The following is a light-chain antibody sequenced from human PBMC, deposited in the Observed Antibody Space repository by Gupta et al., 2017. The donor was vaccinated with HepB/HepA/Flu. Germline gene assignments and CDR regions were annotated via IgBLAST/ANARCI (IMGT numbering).Light chain of an antibody. CDR2: GAS. V-gene: IGKV3-15*01. Sequence: EIVMTQSPATLSVSPGERATLSCRASQSVSSNLDWYQQKPGQAPRLLIYGASTRATGIPARFSGSGSGTDFTLTISSRQSEDFAVYYCQQYNNWPPVTFGQGTKVEIK. CDR3: QQYNNWPPVT. J-gene: IGKJ1*01. CDR1: QSVSSN.